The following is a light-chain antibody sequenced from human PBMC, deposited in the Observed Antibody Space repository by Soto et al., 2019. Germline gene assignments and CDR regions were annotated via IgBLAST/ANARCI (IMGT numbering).Light chain of an antibody. Sequence: EIVLTQSPATLSLSPGEIATLSCSASQSVSSKLAWYQQKPGQALRLLIYGASTRATGIPARFSGSGSGTEFTLTISSLQSEDFAIYYCQQYNNWPPINFGQGTRLEIK. CDR1: QSVSSK. CDR2: GAS. CDR3: QQYNNWPPIN. V-gene: IGKV3-15*01. J-gene: IGKJ5*01.